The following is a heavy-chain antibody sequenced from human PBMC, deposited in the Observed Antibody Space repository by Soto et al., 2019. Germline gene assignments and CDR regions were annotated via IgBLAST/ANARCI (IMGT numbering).Heavy chain of an antibody. V-gene: IGHV3-23*01. CDR2: ISGSGGST. J-gene: IGHJ3*02. D-gene: IGHD2-15*01. CDR1: GFTFDDYA. Sequence: VGSLRLSCAASGFTFDDYAMSWARQAPGKGLEWVPAISGSGGSTYYADSVKGRFTISRDNSKNTLYLQMNSLRAEDTAVYYCAKDMTVRYCSGGSCYWDAFDIWGQGTMVTVS. CDR3: AKDMTVRYCSGGSCYWDAFDI.